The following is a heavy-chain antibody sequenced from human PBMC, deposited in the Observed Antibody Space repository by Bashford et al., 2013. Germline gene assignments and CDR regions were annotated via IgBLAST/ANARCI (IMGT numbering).Heavy chain of an antibody. CDR3: ARAPVATVPVYYYYYGLDV. CDR1: GYIFNNHY. J-gene: IGHJ6*02. D-gene: IGHD2-15*01. Sequence: SVKVSCKTSGYIFNNHYINWVRQAPGQGLEWMGGIIPILDTTNYTQKFQGRVTITADKATSTAYMELSGLRSEDTAVYYCARAPVATVPVYYYYYGLDVWGQGTTVTVSS. CDR2: IIPILDTT. V-gene: IGHV1-69*06.